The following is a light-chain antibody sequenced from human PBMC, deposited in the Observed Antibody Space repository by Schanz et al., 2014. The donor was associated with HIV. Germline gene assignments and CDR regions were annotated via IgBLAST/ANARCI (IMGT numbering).Light chain of an antibody. CDR1: SSDLGGYNY. J-gene: IGLJ2*01. CDR3: SSYTSSSSVV. Sequence: QSVLTQPASVSGSPGQSITISCTGTSSDLGGYNYLPWDQQPPGKAPKLMFYDVTNRPSGVSNRFSGSKSGNTASLTISGLQAEDEADYYCSSYTSSSSVVFGGGTKLTVL. CDR2: DVT. V-gene: IGLV2-14*03.